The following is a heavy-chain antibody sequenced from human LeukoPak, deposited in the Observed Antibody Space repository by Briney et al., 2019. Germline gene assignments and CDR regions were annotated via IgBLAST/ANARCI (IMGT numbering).Heavy chain of an antibody. CDR2: IKQDGSEK. CDR1: GFSFSGYG. J-gene: IGHJ6*04. D-gene: IGHD7-27*01. Sequence: PGGSLRLSCAASGFSFSGYGMTWVRQAPGKGLEWVANIKQDGSEKYYVDSVKGRFTISRDNAKNSLYLQMNSLKAKDTVLYYCPRDPLKNWDPEYSYSGMDVWGKGTRVTVSS. CDR3: PRDPLKNWDPEYSYSGMDV. V-gene: IGHV3-7*01.